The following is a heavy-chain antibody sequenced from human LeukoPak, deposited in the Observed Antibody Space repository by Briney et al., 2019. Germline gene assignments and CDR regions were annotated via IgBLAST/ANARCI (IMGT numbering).Heavy chain of an antibody. V-gene: IGHV3-21*01. Sequence: GGSLRLSCAASGITLSSYSMNWVRQAPGKGLEWVSSISSSSSYIYYADSVKGRFTISRDNAKNSLYLQMNSLRAEDTAVYYCARDWPTIAAAGTIPEYFQHWGQGTLVTVSS. CDR3: ARDWPTIAAAGTIPEYFQH. D-gene: IGHD6-13*01. J-gene: IGHJ1*01. CDR2: ISSSSSYI. CDR1: GITLSSYS.